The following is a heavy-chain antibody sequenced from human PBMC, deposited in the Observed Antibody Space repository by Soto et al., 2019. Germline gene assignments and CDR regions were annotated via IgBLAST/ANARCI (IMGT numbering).Heavy chain of an antibody. D-gene: IGHD1-7*01. CDR2: ISSGGTTI. J-gene: IGHJ4*02. V-gene: IGHV3-48*03. Sequence: QSGGSLRLSCVASGFTFSSSELNWVRQAPGKGLEWISYISSGGTTIYYADSVKGRFSISRDNAKNSVYLQMNGLRADDTAVYFCAADWTYVGVSDYWGQGTLVTVSS. CDR3: AADWTYVGVSDY. CDR1: GFTFSSSE.